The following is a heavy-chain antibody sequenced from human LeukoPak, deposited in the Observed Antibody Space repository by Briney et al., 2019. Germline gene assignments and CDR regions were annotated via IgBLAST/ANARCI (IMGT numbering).Heavy chain of an antibody. J-gene: IGHJ4*02. D-gene: IGHD2-15*01. CDR2: ISWNSGSI. CDR1: GFTFDDYA. Sequence: GGSLRLSCAASGFTFDDYAMHWVRQAPGKGLEWVSGISWNSGSIGYADSVKGRFTISRDNAKNSLYLQMNSLRAEDTALYYCAKGRAVVVAAPLDYWGQGTLVTVSS. CDR3: AKGRAVVVAAPLDY. V-gene: IGHV3-9*01.